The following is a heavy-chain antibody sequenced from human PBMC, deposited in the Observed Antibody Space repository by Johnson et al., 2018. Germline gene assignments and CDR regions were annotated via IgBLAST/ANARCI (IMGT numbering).Heavy chain of an antibody. D-gene: IGHD3-10*01. CDR1: GSTINDYA. V-gene: IGHV3-9*01. J-gene: IGHJ4*02. CDR2: ISWNSGSI. CDR3: AQDSHGQVRGPFEY. Sequence: VQLVQSGGGLVQPGRSLRLSCAASGSTINDYAMHCIRQAPGKGLEWISGISWNSGSIGYADSVKGRFTISRDNARNSLYLQLNRLRVEATAFYYCAQDSHGQVRGPFEYWGQGTLVTVSS.